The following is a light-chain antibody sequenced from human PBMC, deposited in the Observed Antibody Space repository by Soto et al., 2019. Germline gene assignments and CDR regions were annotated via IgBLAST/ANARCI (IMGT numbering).Light chain of an antibody. J-gene: IGKJ2*01. Sequence: IQMTQSPSTLSASVGDRVTITCLASQTISSWLAWYQQKLGKAPKLLIYDVSTLESGVPSRFSGSGSGTEFTLTISSLQPDDFATYYCQQYDSNMYTFGQGTKVDNK. CDR2: DVS. V-gene: IGKV1-5*01. CDR1: QTISSW. CDR3: QQYDSNMYT.